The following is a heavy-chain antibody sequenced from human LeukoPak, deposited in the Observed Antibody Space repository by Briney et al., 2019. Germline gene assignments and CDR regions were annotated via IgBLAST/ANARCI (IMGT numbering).Heavy chain of an antibody. CDR1: GYTFTGYH. Sequence: ASVKVSCKASGYTFTGYHMHWVRQAPGQGLEWMGWINPNSGGTNYAQKFQGRVTMTRDTSISTAYMELSRLRSDDTAVYYCARIRRMGATTRAFDIWGQGTMVTVSS. J-gene: IGHJ3*02. V-gene: IGHV1-2*02. D-gene: IGHD1-26*01. CDR3: ARIRRMGATTRAFDI. CDR2: INPNSGGT.